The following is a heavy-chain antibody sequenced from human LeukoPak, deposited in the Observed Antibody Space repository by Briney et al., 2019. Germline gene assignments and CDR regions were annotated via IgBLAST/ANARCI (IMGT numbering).Heavy chain of an antibody. CDR2: INWNGGST. D-gene: IGHD5-24*01. CDR1: GFTFSSYG. Sequence: PGGSLRLSCAASGFTFSSYGMSWVRQAPGKGLEWVSGINWNGGSTGYADSVKGRFTISRDNAKNSLYLQMNSLRAEDTALYHCARVFERWLQLEAFDIWGQGTMVTVSS. J-gene: IGHJ3*02. CDR3: ARVFERWLQLEAFDI. V-gene: IGHV3-20*01.